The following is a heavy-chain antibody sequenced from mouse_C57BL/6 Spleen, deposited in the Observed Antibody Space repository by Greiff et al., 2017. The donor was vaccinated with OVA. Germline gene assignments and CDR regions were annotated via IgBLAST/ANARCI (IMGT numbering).Heavy chain of an antibody. Sequence: VQLQQPGAELVRPGSSVKLSCKASGYTFTSYWMHWVKQRPIQGLEWIGNIDPSDSETHYNQKFKDKATLTVDKSSSTAYMQLSSLTSEDSAVYYCARGGYYGSSSTGGFDVWGTGTTVTVSS. J-gene: IGHJ1*03. CDR2: IDPSDSET. CDR3: ARGGYYGSSSTGGFDV. CDR1: GYTFTSYW. V-gene: IGHV1-52*01. D-gene: IGHD1-1*01.